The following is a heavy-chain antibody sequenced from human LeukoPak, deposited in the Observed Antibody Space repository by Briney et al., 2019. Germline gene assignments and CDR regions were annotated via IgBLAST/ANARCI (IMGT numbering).Heavy chain of an antibody. CDR3: ARARIILEWLSPPFDY. J-gene: IGHJ4*02. Sequence: ASVKVSCKASGYTFTSYGISWVRQAPGQGLEWMGWISAYNGNTNYAQKLQGRVTMTTDTSTSTAYMELRSLRSDDTAVYYCARARIILEWLSPPFDYWGQGTLVTVSS. D-gene: IGHD3-3*01. V-gene: IGHV1-18*01. CDR2: ISAYNGNT. CDR1: GYTFTSYG.